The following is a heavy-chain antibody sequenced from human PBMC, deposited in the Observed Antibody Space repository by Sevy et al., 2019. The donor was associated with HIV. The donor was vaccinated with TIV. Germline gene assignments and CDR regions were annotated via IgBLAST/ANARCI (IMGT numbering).Heavy chain of an antibody. D-gene: IGHD2-15*01. J-gene: IGHJ4*02. CDR3: AKVTGGPPDY. V-gene: IGHV3-23*01. CDR2: ISGSGGST. CDR1: GFTFSSYA. Sequence: GGSLRLSCAASGFTFSSYAMSWVRQAPGKGLEWVSAISGSGGSTYYSDSVKGRFTISRDNSKNTLHLQMNSLRAEDTALYYCAKVTGGPPDYWGQGTLVTVSS.